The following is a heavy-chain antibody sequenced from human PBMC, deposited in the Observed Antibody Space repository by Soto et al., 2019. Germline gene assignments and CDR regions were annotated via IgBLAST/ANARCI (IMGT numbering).Heavy chain of an antibody. D-gene: IGHD3-3*01. J-gene: IGHJ2*01. CDR1: GGSISSGGYY. Sequence: PSETLSLTCTVSGGSISSGGYYWSWIRQHPGKGLEWIGYIYYSGSTYYNTSLKSRVTISVDTSKKQFSLKLSSVTAADTAVYYCARGITDFWSYWYFDLWGRGTLVTVSS. CDR3: ARGITDFWSYWYFDL. V-gene: IGHV4-31*03. CDR2: IYYSGST.